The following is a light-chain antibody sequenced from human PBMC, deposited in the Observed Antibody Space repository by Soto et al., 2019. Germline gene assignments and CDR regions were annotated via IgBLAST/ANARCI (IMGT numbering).Light chain of an antibody. CDR2: ENN. CDR1: NSNIGNNY. Sequence: QSVLTQPPSVSAAPGQKVTISCSGTNSNIGNNYVSWYQQLPGTAPKLLIYENNKRPSGIPDRFSGSKSGTSATLGIIGLQTGDEADYYCGTWDSSLSAVVFGGGTQLTVL. J-gene: IGLJ2*01. CDR3: GTWDSSLSAVV. V-gene: IGLV1-51*01.